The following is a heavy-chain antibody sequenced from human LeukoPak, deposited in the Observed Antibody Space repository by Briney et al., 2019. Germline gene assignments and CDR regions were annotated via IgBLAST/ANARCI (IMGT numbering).Heavy chain of an antibody. CDR1: GGSISSGGYY. J-gene: IGHJ2*01. CDR2: IYYSGST. Sequence: SETLSLTCTVSGGSISSGGYYWSWIRQPPGKGLEWIGYIYYSGSTYYNPSLKSRVTISVDTSKNQFSLKLSSVTAADTAVYYCARISAAGIYWYFDLWGRGTLVTVSS. V-gene: IGHV4-31*03. D-gene: IGHD6-13*01. CDR3: ARISAAGIYWYFDL.